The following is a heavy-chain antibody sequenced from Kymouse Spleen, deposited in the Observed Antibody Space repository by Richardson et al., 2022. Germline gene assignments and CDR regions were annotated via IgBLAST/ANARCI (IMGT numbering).Heavy chain of an antibody. J-gene: IGHJ4*02. Sequence: EVQLVESGGGLVKPGGSLRLSCAASGFTFSSYSMNWVRQAPGKGLEWVSSISSSSSYIYYADSVKGRFTISRDNAKNSLYLQMNSLRAEDTAVYYCLYSSGWYFDYWGQGTLVTVSS. D-gene: IGHD6-19*01. CDR2: ISSSSSYI. CDR3: LYSSGWYFDY. V-gene: IGHV3-21*03. CDR1: GFTFSSYS.